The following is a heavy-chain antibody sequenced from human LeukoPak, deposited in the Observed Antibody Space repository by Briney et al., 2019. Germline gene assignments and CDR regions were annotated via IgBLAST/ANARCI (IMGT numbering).Heavy chain of an antibody. D-gene: IGHD3-9*01. Sequence: PGRSLRLSCVASGFTFSRYAMHWVRQAPGKGLEWVAFMSYDGNNKYYAESVTGRFTISRDNSKNTLYLQMHSVRTEHTAVYYCATESMLDWSGFDYWGEGSLVTVS. J-gene: IGHJ4*02. V-gene: IGHV3-30*04. CDR1: GFTFSRYA. CDR3: ATESMLDWSGFDY. CDR2: MSYDGNNK.